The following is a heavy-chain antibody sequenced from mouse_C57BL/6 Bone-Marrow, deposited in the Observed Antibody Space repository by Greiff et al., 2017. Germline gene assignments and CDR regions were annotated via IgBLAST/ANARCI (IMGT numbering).Heavy chain of an antibody. J-gene: IGHJ2*01. CDR3: ARKTTVSYFDY. D-gene: IGHD1-1*01. Sequence: VQLVESGAELVMPGASVKLSCKASGYTFTSYWMHWVKQRPGQGLEWIGEIDPSDSYTNYNQKFKGKSTLTVDKSSSTAYMQLSSLTSEDSAVYYCARKTTVSYFDYWGQGTTLTVSS. V-gene: IGHV1-69*01. CDR1: GYTFTSYW. CDR2: IDPSDSYT.